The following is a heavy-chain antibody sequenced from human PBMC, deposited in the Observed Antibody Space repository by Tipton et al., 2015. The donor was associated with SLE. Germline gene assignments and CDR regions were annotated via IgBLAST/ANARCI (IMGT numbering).Heavy chain of an antibody. J-gene: IGHJ3*02. CDR3: ATAASTWLRAFET. CDR2: IKSKTDGGTT. V-gene: IGHV3-15*01. D-gene: IGHD2-2*01. CDR1: GFTFTNAW. Sequence: SLRLSCAASGFTFTNAWMNWVRQAPGKGLEWVGRIKSKTDGGTTDYAAPVKGRITISRDDSKNTLYLQINSLKTENTAVYFCATAASTWLRAFETWGQETMITVS.